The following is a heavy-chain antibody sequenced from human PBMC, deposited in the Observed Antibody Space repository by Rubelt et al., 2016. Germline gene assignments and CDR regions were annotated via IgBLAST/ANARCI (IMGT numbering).Heavy chain of an antibody. CDR3: AGDGLSGQHLDDAFDI. V-gene: IGHV4-39*02. CDR2: IYYSGST. J-gene: IGHJ3*02. Sequence: QVQLQESGPGLVKPSQTLSLTCTVSGGSISSGGYYWSWIRQPPGKGLEWIGSIYYSGSTYYNPSRERWGARSGGTYRNQCSLRRGAVTAADTAVYYCAGDGLSGQHLDDAFDIWGQGTMVTVSS. CDR1: GGSISSGGYY. D-gene: IGHD6-13*01.